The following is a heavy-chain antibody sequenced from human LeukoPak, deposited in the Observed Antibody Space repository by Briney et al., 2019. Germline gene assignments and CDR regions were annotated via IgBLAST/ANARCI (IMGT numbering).Heavy chain of an antibody. V-gene: IGHV3-30*02. Sequence: GGSLRLSCAASGFTFSSYGMHWVRQAPGKGLEWAAFIRYDGSNKYYADSVKGRFTISRDNSKNTLYLQMNSLRAEDTAVYYCAKLRMTAAGTGVYWGQGTLVTVSS. CDR3: AKLRMTAAGTGVY. D-gene: IGHD6-13*01. CDR1: GFTFSSYG. CDR2: IRYDGSNK. J-gene: IGHJ4*02.